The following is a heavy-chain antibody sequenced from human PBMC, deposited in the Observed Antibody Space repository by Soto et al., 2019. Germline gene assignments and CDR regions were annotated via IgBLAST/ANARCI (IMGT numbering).Heavy chain of an antibody. CDR2: ISAYNGNT. V-gene: IGHV1-18*01. D-gene: IGHD3-9*01. Sequence: ASVKVSCKASGYTFTSYGISWVRQAPGQGLEWMGWISAYNGNTNYAQKLQGRVTMTTDTSTSTAYMELRSLRSDDTAVYYCARVGTWGYDILTGYYNVDYWVQGTLVTVSS. CDR1: GYTFTSYG. CDR3: ARVGTWGYDILTGYYNVDY. J-gene: IGHJ4*02.